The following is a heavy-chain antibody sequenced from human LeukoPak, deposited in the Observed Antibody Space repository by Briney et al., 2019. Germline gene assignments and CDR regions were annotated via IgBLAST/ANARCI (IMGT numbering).Heavy chain of an antibody. D-gene: IGHD3-9*01. CDR2: ISSSSSYI. Sequence: GGSLRLSCAASGFTFSSYSMNWVRQAPGEGLEWVSSISSSSSYIYYADSVKGRFTISRDNAKNSLYLQMNSLRAEDTAVYYCARDNDLLRYFDWPHDYWGQGTLVTVSS. J-gene: IGHJ4*02. V-gene: IGHV3-21*01. CDR1: GFTFSSYS. CDR3: ARDNDLLRYFDWPHDY.